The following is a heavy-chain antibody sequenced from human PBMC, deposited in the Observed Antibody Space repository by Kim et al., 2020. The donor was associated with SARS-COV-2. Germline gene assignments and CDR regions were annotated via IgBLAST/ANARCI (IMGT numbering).Heavy chain of an antibody. D-gene: IGHD6-19*01. CDR2: ST. V-gene: IGHV4-61*02. J-gene: IGHJ4*02. CDR3: ARDSSGWHGV. Sequence: STNYTPSLRSRVTISVDTSKNQFSLKLSSVTAADTAVYYCARDSSGWHGVWGQGTLVTVSS.